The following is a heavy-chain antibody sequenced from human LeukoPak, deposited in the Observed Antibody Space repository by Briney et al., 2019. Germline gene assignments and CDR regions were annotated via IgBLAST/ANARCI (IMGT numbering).Heavy chain of an antibody. CDR2: IYPGDSDT. V-gene: IGHV5-51*01. CDR1: GYSFTSYW. CDR3: ARRLEHCSSTSCYEVFDY. D-gene: IGHD2-2*01. J-gene: IGHJ4*02. Sequence: GGALKIYFKGSGYSFTSYWIGWVRPMPGKGVEWMGIIYPGDSDTRYRQSFQGQVTISADKSISTAYLQWSSLKASDTAMYYCARRLEHCSSTSCYEVFDYWGQGTLVTVSS.